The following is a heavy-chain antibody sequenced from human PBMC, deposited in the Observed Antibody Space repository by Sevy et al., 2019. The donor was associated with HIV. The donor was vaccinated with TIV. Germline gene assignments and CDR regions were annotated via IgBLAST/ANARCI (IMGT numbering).Heavy chain of an antibody. CDR2: ISSSSSYR. J-gene: IGHJ4*02. V-gene: IGHV3-21*01. D-gene: IGHD4-4*01. CDR1: GFTFSSYS. Sequence: GSLRLSCAASGFTFSSYSMNWVRQAPGKGLEWVSSISSSSSYRYYAASVKGRFTISRDNAKTSLFLQMNSLRAEDTAVYYCARGYSNYLIDYWGQGTLVTVSS. CDR3: ARGYSNYLIDY.